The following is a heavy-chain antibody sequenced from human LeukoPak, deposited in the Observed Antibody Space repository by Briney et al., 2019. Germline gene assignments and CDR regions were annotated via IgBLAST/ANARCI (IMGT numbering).Heavy chain of an antibody. CDR3: ARDPTPYSLWFGELLISWFDP. CDR1: GYSISSGYY. J-gene: IGHJ5*02. Sequence: SETLSLTCAVSGYSISSGYYWGWIRQPPGKGLEWIGSIYHSGSTYYNPSLKSRVTISVDTSKNQFSLKLSSVTAADTAVYYCARDPTPYSLWFGELLISWFDPRGQGTLVTVSS. CDR2: IYHSGST. D-gene: IGHD3-10*01. V-gene: IGHV4-38-2*01.